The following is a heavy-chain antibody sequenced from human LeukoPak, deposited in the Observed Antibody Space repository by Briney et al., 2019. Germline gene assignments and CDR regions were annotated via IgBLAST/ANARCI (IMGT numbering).Heavy chain of an antibody. V-gene: IGHV3-23*01. CDR1: GFTVSSNY. CDR3: AKDPSNYYDSSGYYPPKYFDY. J-gene: IGHJ4*02. D-gene: IGHD3-22*01. Sequence: GGSLRLSCAASGFTVSSNYMSWVRQAPGKGLEWVSAISGSGGSTYYADSVKGRFTISRDNSKNTLYLQMNSLRAEDTAVYYCAKDPSNYYDSSGYYPPKYFDYWGQGTLVTVSS. CDR2: ISGSGGST.